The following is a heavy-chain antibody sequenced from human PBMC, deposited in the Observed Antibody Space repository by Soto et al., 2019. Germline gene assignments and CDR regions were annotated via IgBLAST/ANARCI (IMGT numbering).Heavy chain of an antibody. J-gene: IGHJ4*02. D-gene: IGHD1-7*01. V-gene: IGHV4-31*03. Sequence: SETLSLTCTVSGGSISSGGYYWSWIRQHPGKGLEWIGYIYYSGSTYYNPSLKSRVTISVDTSKDQFSLKLSSVTAADTAVYYCARDRGYNWKYGSPFDYWGQGTLVTVSS. CDR3: ARDRGYNWKYGSPFDY. CDR1: GGSISSGGYY. CDR2: IYYSGST.